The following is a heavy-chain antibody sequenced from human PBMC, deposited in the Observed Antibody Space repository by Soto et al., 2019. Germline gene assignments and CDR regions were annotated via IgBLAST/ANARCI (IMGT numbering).Heavy chain of an antibody. J-gene: IGHJ4*02. CDR3: ASSGYYSI. CDR1: GGSISSSSYY. Sequence: QLQLQESGPGLVKPSETLSLTCTVSGGSISSSSYYWGWIRQPPGKGLEWIGSIYYSGSTYYNPSLKSRVTISVDTSNHQFSLTLSSVTAADPAVYYCASSGYYSIWGQGTLVTVCS. CDR2: IYYSGST. V-gene: IGHV4-39*01. D-gene: IGHD3-22*01.